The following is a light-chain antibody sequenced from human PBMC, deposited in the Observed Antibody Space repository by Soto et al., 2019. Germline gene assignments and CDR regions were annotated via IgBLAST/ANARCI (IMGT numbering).Light chain of an antibody. Sequence: QSVLTQPASVSGSPGQSITISCTGTSSDVGSYNLVSWYQQHPGKAPKLMICEVSKRPSGVSNRFSGSKSGNTASLTISGLQVEDEADYYCCSYAGSSTVFGTGTKVTVL. CDR1: SSDVGSYNL. J-gene: IGLJ1*01. V-gene: IGLV2-23*02. CDR2: EVS. CDR3: CSYAGSSTV.